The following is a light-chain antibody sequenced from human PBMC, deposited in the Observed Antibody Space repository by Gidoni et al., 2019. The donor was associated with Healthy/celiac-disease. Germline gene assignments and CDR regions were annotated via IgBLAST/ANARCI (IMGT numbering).Light chain of an antibody. V-gene: IGKV3-15*01. Sequence: EIVMTQSPATLSVSPGERATLSCRASQSVSSNLAWYQQKPGQAARLLIYGASTRATGIPARVSGSGSGTEFTLTISSLQSEDFAVYYCQQYNNWPPWTFGQGTKVEIK. CDR3: QQYNNWPPWT. CDR1: QSVSSN. J-gene: IGKJ1*01. CDR2: GAS.